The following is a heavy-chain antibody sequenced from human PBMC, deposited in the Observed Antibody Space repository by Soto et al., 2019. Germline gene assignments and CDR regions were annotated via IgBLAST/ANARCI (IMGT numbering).Heavy chain of an antibody. CDR2: ISGSGGST. V-gene: IGHV3-23*01. D-gene: IGHD6-19*01. J-gene: IGHJ4*01. CDR3: TKDSGGGAGSGWSHDY. Sequence: EVQLLESGGGLVQPGGSLRLPCAASRFTFTNYAMSWVRQAPGKGPEWLSAISGSGGSTNYADSVKGRFTISRDNSKNTLYLQMNSLRVEDTALYYCTKDSGGGAGSGWSHDYWGHGTLVTVSS. CDR1: RFTFTNYA.